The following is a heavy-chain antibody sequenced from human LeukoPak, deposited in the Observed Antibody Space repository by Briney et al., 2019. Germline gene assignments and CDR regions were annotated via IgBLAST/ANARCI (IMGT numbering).Heavy chain of an antibody. CDR1: GGSISSSSYY. J-gene: IGHJ4*02. V-gene: IGHV4-39*07. CDR2: IYYSGST. D-gene: IGHD5-18*01. CDR3: ASRGYSYGYGQFDY. Sequence: PSETLSLTCTVSGGSISSSSYYWGWIRQPPGKGLEWIGSIYYSGSTYYNPSLKSRVTISVDTSKNQFSLKLSSVTAADTAVYHCASRGYSYGYGQFDYWGQGTLVTVSS.